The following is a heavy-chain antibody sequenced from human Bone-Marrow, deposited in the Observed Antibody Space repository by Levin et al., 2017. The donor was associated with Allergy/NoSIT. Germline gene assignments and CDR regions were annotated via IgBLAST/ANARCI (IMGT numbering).Heavy chain of an antibody. Sequence: GESLKISCDASGFTFSDYGMHWVRQVPGKGLEWVAVISHDGKNKYYLDSVKGRFAISRDNSKNTVYLQMNNLRHEDTAVYFCAKDQLYSSGWYREPYYYYGFDVWGQGTVATVSS. V-gene: IGHV3-30*18. D-gene: IGHD6-19*01. CDR1: GFTFSDYG. CDR3: AKDQLYSSGWYREPYYYYGFDV. CDR2: ISHDGKNK. J-gene: IGHJ6*02.